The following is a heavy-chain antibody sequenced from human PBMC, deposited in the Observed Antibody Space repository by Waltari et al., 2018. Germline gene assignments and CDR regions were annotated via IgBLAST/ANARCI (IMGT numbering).Heavy chain of an antibody. CDR3: ARDRGRDGYNYGY. Sequence: EVQLVESGGGLVQPGGSLRLSCAASGFTFSRYEMNWVRPAPGKGLEWVSYISSSGSTIYYADSVKGRFTISRDNAKNSLYLQMNSLRAEDTAVYYCARDRGRDGYNYGYWGQGTLVTVSS. J-gene: IGHJ4*02. V-gene: IGHV3-48*03. D-gene: IGHD5-12*01. CDR2: ISSSGSTI. CDR1: GFTFSRYE.